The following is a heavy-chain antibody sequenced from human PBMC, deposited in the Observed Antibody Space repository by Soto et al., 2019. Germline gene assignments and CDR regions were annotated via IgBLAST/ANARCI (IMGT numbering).Heavy chain of an antibody. CDR1: AGSFSDNF. D-gene: IGHD2-2*01. CDR3: ARGLTYCSSSTCAETRLDP. Sequence: SETLSLTCAVYAGSFSDNFWTWLRQPPGKGLEWIGEINQSGGTNYNPSLKSRVIISIDTSKNQFALKLNSVTAADTAVYYCARGLTYCSSSTCAETRLDPWGQGTLVTVSS. V-gene: IGHV4-34*01. J-gene: IGHJ5*02. CDR2: INQSGGT.